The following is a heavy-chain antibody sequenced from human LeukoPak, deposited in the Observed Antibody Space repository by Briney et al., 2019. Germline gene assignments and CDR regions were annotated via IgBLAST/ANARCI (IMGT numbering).Heavy chain of an antibody. D-gene: IGHD4-23*01. Sequence: PGGSLRLSCAASGFTVSSNYMSWVRQAPGKGLEWVSVIYSGGSTFYADSVKGRFTISRDNSKNTLYLQMNSLRAEDTAVYYCARARGTGGYYFDYWGQGTLVTVSS. V-gene: IGHV3-66*01. CDR1: GFTVSSNY. CDR3: ARARGTGGYYFDY. CDR2: IYSGGST. J-gene: IGHJ4*02.